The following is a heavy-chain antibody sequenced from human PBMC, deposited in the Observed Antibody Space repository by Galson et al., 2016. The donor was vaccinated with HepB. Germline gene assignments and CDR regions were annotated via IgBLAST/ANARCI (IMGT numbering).Heavy chain of an antibody. Sequence: TPSYLHWVRQAPGQGLERMGILNPSDGIPSYAQTFQVRVTMTRDTSTSTVYMDLISRPSEDTAVYYCARDRPTVTFDCWGQGTLVTVSS. D-gene: IGHD4-17*01. CDR1: TPSY. CDR2: LNPSDGIP. J-gene: IGHJ4*02. V-gene: IGHV1-46*01. CDR3: ARDRPTVTFDC.